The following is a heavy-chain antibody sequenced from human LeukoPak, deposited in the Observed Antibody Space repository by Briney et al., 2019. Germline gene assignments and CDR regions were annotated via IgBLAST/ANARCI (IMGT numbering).Heavy chain of an antibody. CDR2: INHSGST. D-gene: IGHD2-15*01. CDR3: ASRAPRYCSGGSCEYFQH. Sequence: SETLSLTCAVYGGSFSGYYWSWIRQPPGKGLEGIGEINHSGSTNYNPSLKRRGTISVDTSKNPFSLKLSSLTAADTAVYYCASRAPRYCSGGSCEYFQHWGQGTLVTVSS. J-gene: IGHJ1*01. CDR1: GGSFSGYY. V-gene: IGHV4-34*01.